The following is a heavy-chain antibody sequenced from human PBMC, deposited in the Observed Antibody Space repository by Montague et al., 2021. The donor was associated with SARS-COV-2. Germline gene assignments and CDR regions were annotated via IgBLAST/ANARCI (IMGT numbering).Heavy chain of an antibody. J-gene: IGHJ4*02. CDR2: VHYTGST. Sequence: SETLSLTCEVSGGSIRSYYWSWIRQSPGKGLEWIGYVHYTGSTKYNPSLKTRVTPSLDTPKNHFSLRLNSVTAADTAVYYCARAHNICFNANCENYFDLWGQGAMVSVSS. V-gene: IGHV4-59*01. CDR1: GGSIRSYY. D-gene: IGHD1-1*01. CDR3: ARAHNICFNANCENYFDL.